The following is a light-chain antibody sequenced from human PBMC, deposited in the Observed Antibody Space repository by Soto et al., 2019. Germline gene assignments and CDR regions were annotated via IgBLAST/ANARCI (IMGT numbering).Light chain of an antibody. CDR2: GAS. CDR3: QQYGGSPSIT. V-gene: IGKV3-20*01. CDR1: QSLSSNY. Sequence: EIVLTQSPGTLSLSPGERATLSCRASQSLSSNYLAWYQQKPGQAPRLLIYGASSRATGIPDRFSGSDSGTDFTLIISRLEPEDSAVYYCQQYGGSPSITFGQGTRLEIK. J-gene: IGKJ5*01.